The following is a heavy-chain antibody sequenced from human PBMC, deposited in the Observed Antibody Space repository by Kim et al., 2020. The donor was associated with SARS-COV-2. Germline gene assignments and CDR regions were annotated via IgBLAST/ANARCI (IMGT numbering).Heavy chain of an antibody. CDR2: ISQSGGNT. D-gene: IGHD6-19*01. CDR1: GFTFNSYA. CDR3: AKVTSGISCWFAYFKY. V-gene: IGHV3-23*01. J-gene: IGHJ1*01. Sequence: GGSLRLSCAASGFTFNSYAMSWVRQAPGKGLEWVSGISQSGGNTEYADSVKGRFSISRDNSKNTLYLQMNRLRAEDTAVYYCAKVTSGISCWFAYFKYWGQGTLVTVSS.